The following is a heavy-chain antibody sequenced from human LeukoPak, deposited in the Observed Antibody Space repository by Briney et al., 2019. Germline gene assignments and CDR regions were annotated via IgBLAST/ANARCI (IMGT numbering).Heavy chain of an antibody. D-gene: IGHD2-2*01. CDR1: GFTFSSYW. V-gene: IGHV3-74*01. CDR2: INSDGSST. J-gene: IGHJ6*03. Sequence: GGSLRLSCAASGFTFSSYWMHWVRQAPGKGLVWVSRINSDGSSTSYADSVKGRFTIPRDNAKNSLYLQMNSLRAEDTAVYYCARDAGVVPAAVYYYMDVWGKGTTVTVSS. CDR3: ARDAGVVPAAVYYYMDV.